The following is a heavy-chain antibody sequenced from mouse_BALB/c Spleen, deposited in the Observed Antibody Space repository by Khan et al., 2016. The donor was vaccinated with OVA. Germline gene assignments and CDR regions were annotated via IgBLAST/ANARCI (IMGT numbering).Heavy chain of an antibody. CDR3: ARTGYGSLVY. Sequence: QMQREESGPELVKPGVSLKMSCKASGYTFTDYVINWVKQRPGQGLEWIGQIYPGDDSTYFNEKFKGKATLTADKSSNSAYMQPSSLTSKDSAVCFCARTGYGSLVYWGQGTTLTVSS. V-gene: IGHV1-77*01. D-gene: IGHD1-1*01. CDR1: GYTFTDYV. CDR2: IYPGDDST. J-gene: IGHJ2*01.